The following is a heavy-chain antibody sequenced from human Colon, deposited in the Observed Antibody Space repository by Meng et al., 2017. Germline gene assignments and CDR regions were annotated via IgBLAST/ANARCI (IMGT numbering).Heavy chain of an antibody. D-gene: IGHD6-25*01. V-gene: IGHV3-48*03. J-gene: IGHJ3*02. CDR2: ISSSGSTI. CDR3: ARELSGWNDAFDI. Sequence: GESLKISCAASGFTFSSYEMNWVRQAPGKGLEWVSYISSSGSTIYYADSAKGRFTISRDNAKKPLYLQMNSRRAEDTAVYYCARELSGWNDAFDIWGQGTMVTVSS. CDR1: GFTFSSYE.